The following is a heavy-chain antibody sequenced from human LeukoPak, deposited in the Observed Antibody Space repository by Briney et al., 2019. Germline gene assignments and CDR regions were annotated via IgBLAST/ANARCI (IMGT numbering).Heavy chain of an antibody. V-gene: IGHV4-39*01. Sequence: KPSETLSLTCSVSGGSISSSSYYWGWIRQPPGKGLEWIGSMYYSGSTYYNPSLKSRVTISVDTSKNQFSLKLSSVTAADAAVYYCARIRAMVNSPFDYWGQGTLVTVSS. CDR3: ARIRAMVNSPFDY. J-gene: IGHJ4*02. CDR1: GGSISSSSYY. D-gene: IGHD4/OR15-4a*01. CDR2: MYYSGST.